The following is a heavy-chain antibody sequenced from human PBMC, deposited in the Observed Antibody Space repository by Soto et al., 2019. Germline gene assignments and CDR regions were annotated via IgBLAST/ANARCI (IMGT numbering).Heavy chain of an antibody. CDR3: ASRGDWTDY. J-gene: IGHJ4*02. CDR1: GFTFSSYA. V-gene: IGHV3-30-3*01. CDR2: ISYDGSNK. D-gene: IGHD2-21*02. Sequence: GGSLRLCCAASGFTFSSYAMHWVRQAPGKGLEWVAVISYDGSNKYYADSVKGRFTISRDNSKNTLYLQMNSLRAEDTAVYYCASRGDWTDYWGQGTLVTVSS.